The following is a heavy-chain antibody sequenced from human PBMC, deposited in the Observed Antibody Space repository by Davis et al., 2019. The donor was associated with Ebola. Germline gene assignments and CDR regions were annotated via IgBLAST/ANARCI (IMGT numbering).Heavy chain of an antibody. J-gene: IGHJ6*02. V-gene: IGHV1-8*03. CDR1: GYTFTSYD. CDR3: ARVGDYVRGMDV. Sequence: ASVKVSCKASGYTFTSYDINWVRQATGQGLEWMGWMNPNSGNTGYAQKFQGRVTITRNTSIRTAYMELSSLRSEDTAVYYCARVGDYVRGMDVWGQGTTVTVSS. CDR2: MNPNSGNT. D-gene: IGHD4-17*01.